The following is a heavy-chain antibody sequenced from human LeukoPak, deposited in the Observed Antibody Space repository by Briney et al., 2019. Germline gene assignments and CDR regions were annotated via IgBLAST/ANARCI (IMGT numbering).Heavy chain of an antibody. CDR1: GGSISSGGYY. CDR2: IYYSGST. V-gene: IGHV4-31*03. D-gene: IGHD2-2*01. J-gene: IGHJ6*02. Sequence: SQTLSLTCTVSGGSISSGGYYWSWTRQHPGKGLEWIGYIYYSGSTYYNPSLKSRVTISVDTSKNQFSLKLSSVTAADTAVYHCARERRYCSSTSCYRGDYYYGMDVWGQGTTVTVSS. CDR3: ARERRYCSSTSCYRGDYYYGMDV.